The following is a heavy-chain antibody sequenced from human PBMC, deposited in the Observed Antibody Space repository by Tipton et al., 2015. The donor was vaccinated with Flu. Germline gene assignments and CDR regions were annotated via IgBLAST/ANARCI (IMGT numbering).Heavy chain of an antibody. D-gene: IGHD3-3*01. CDR3: ARVYYDIWSGYLRDV. Sequence: SLRLSCAASGFIFSSHWMSWVRQAPGKGLEWVANIKQDGSEKYYVDSVKGRFTVSGDNARNSLYLQMNSLRAEDTAVYYCARVYYDIWSGYLRDVWGKGTTVTVSS. CDR2: IKQDGSEK. CDR1: GFIFSSHW. V-gene: IGHV3-7*03. J-gene: IGHJ6*04.